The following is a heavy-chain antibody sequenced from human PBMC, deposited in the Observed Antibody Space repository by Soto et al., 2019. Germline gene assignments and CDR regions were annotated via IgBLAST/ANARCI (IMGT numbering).Heavy chain of an antibody. V-gene: IGHV3-53*01. CDR3: ARGPLYSSGWGWGYFDY. CDR1: GFTVSSNY. J-gene: IGHJ4*02. D-gene: IGHD6-19*01. Sequence: GGSLRLSCAASGFTVSSNYMSWVRQAPGKGLEWVSVIYSGGSTYYADSVKGRFTISRDNSKNTLYLQMNSLRAEDTAVYYCARGPLYSSGWGWGYFDYWGQGTLVTVSS. CDR2: IYSGGST.